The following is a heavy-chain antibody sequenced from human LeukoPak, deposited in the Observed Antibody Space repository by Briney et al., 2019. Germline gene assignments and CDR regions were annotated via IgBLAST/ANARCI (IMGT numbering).Heavy chain of an antibody. V-gene: IGHV3-21*01. D-gene: IGHD4-17*01. Sequence: GGSLRLSCAASGFTFSSYSMNWVRQAPGKGLEWVSSISSSSSYIYYADSVKGRFTISGDNAKNSLYLQMNSLRAEDTAVYYCARVLSVTSPFDYWGQGTLVTVSS. J-gene: IGHJ4*02. CDR2: ISSSSSYI. CDR3: ARVLSVTSPFDY. CDR1: GFTFSSYS.